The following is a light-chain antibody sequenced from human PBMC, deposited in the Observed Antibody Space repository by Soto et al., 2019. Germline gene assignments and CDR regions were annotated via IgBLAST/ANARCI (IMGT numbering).Light chain of an antibody. CDR1: NSNIGAGND. V-gene: IGLV1-40*01. CDR2: GNN. J-gene: IGLJ3*02. Sequence: QPVLTQPPSLSGAPGQRVTISCTGSNSNIGAGNDVQWYQQLPGTAPKLLIYGNNNRPSGVPDRFSGSQSGTSASLAITGLQAGDEADYYCQSSDTSLSGSRVFGGGTKLTVL. CDR3: QSSDTSLSGSRV.